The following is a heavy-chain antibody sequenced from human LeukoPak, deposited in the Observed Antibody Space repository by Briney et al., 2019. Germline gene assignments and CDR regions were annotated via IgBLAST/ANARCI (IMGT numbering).Heavy chain of an antibody. Sequence: SETLSLTCTVSGGSISSSSYYWGWIRQPPGKGLEWIGSIYYSGSTYYNPSLKSRLTISVDTSKNQFSLKLSSVTAADTAVYYCAGDRYYYDSSGTRWFDPWGQGTLVTVSS. V-gene: IGHV4-39*02. D-gene: IGHD3-22*01. CDR1: GGSISSSSYY. CDR3: AGDRYYYDSSGTRWFDP. CDR2: IYYSGST. J-gene: IGHJ5*02.